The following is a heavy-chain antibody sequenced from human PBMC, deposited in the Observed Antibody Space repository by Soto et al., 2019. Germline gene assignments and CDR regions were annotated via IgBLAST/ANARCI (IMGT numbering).Heavy chain of an antibody. V-gene: IGHV1-46*01. CDR1: GFSFSDYF. CDR2: INPSGDSR. CDR3: AREATRDFWRGYYHRNGRNWVDP. J-gene: IGHJ5*02. D-gene: IGHD3-3*01. Sequence: ASVKVSFKASGFSFSDYFMHWVRQAPGQGLEWMGIINPSGDSRNYAQKFQGRVTITRDTSTSTVYMDLSSLRYEDTAVYYCAREATRDFWRGYYHRNGRNWVDPWG.